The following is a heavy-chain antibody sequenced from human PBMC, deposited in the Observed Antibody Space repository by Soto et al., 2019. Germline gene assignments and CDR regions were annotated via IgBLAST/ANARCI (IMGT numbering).Heavy chain of an antibody. D-gene: IGHD6-19*01. Sequence: GASVKLSCKASGYTFTSYGISWVRQAPVQGLEWMGWISAYNGNTNYAQKLQGRVTMTTDTSTSTAYMELRSLRSDDTAVYYCARVSRSIAVAGTSDIWGQGTMVTVSS. CDR2: ISAYNGNT. J-gene: IGHJ3*02. V-gene: IGHV1-18*01. CDR3: ARVSRSIAVAGTSDI. CDR1: GYTFTSYG.